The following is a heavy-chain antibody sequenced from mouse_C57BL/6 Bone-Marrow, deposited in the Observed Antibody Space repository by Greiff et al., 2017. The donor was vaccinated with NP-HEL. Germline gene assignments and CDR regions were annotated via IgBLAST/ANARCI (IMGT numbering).Heavy chain of an antibody. CDR2: IDPENGDT. Sequence: EVHLVESGAELVRPGASVKLSCTASGFNIKDDYMHWVKQRPEQGLEWIGWIDPENGDTEYASKFQGKATITAATSSNTAYLQLSSLTSEDTAVYYCTTSTTVGAYWGQGTLVTVSA. V-gene: IGHV14-4*01. CDR1: GFNIKDDY. J-gene: IGHJ3*01. D-gene: IGHD1-1*01. CDR3: TTSTTVGAY.